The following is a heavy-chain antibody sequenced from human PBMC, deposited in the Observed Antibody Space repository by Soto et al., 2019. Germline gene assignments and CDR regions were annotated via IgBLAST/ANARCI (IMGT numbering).Heavy chain of an antibody. CDR1: GFTFSAYA. D-gene: IGHD6-13*01. Sequence: EVQLLESGGGVVQPGGSLRLSCAASGFTFSAYAMTWVRQAPGKGLEWVSVISGSAGATYYAYSVKGRFTISRDNSKNTLYLQMNSLSDEDTAVYYCARQDYSTNWYLNYWGQGTLVTVSS. CDR3: ARQDYSTNWYLNY. CDR2: ISGSAGAT. J-gene: IGHJ4*02. V-gene: IGHV3-23*01.